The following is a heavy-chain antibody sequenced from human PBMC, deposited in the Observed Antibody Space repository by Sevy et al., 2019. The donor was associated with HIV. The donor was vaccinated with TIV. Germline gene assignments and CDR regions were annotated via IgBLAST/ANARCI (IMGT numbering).Heavy chain of an antibody. CDR1: GFTFRSYS. CDR3: ARPTSGLSEYEPLDNARFYGMDV. D-gene: IGHD1-20*01. CDR2: ITSSSSFI. V-gene: IGHV3-21*01. J-gene: IGHJ6*04. Sequence: GGSLRLSCAASGFTFRSYSMNWVRQAPGRGLEWVSSITSSSSFIFYADSVKGRFTISRDNAKNSLCLQMNSLNAEDTAVYYCARPTSGLSEYEPLDNARFYGMDVWGKGTTVTVSS.